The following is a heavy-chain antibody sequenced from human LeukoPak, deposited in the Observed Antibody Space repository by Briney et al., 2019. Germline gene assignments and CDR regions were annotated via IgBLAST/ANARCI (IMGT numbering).Heavy chain of an antibody. D-gene: IGHD3-3*01. CDR3: ARDHPRLRFLEWLLLDGFDY. J-gene: IGHJ4*02. Sequence: ASVKVSCKASGYTFTSYDINWVRQAPGQGLEWMGWISAYNGNTNYAQKLQGRVTMTTGTSTSTAYMELRSLRSDDTAVYYCARDHPRLRFLEWLLLDGFDYWGQGTLVTVSS. V-gene: IGHV1-18*01. CDR2: ISAYNGNT. CDR1: GYTFTSYD.